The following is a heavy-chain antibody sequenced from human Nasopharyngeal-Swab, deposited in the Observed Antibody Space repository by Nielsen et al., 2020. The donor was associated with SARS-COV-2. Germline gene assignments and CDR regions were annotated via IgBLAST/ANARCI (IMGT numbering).Heavy chain of an antibody. Sequence: GESLKISCAASGFTFSSFAMTWVRQAPGKGLQCVSSISGSGENTYYADSVKGRFTISRDNSRNTVFLQMNSLRADDTAVYFCARDSRWLQEKDYWGQEALVTVSS. CDR3: ARDSRWLQEKDY. V-gene: IGHV3-23*01. J-gene: IGHJ4*02. CDR2: ISGSGENT. CDR1: GFTFSSFA. D-gene: IGHD5-24*01.